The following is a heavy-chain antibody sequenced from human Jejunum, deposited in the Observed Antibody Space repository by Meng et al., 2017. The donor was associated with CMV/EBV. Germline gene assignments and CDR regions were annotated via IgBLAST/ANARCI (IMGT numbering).Heavy chain of an antibody. Sequence: SCAVSGFPYSNFWMGCVRQAPGMGLEWVANIKQDGSATYYADSVKGRFTISRDNAKNSLYLQMDNLRADDTAVYYCVREDIVVFDYWGQGTLVTVSS. V-gene: IGHV3-7*01. D-gene: IGHD2-15*01. J-gene: IGHJ4*02. CDR3: VREDIVVFDY. CDR1: GFPYSNFW. CDR2: IKQDGSAT.